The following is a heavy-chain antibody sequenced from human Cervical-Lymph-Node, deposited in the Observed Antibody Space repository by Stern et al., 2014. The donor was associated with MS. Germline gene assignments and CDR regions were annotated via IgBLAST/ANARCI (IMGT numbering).Heavy chain of an antibody. CDR3: ASAHPATRRGYKGMNV. V-gene: IGHV1-69*01. CDR1: GGTFRNFP. J-gene: IGHJ6*02. Sequence: VQLVESGSEVRKPWSSVNVTCKASGGTFRNFPVNWVRQAPGQGLEWVGGIIPVFGTPTYSQKFQDRVTIIADESTNTVYVELSSLTTDDTATYFCASAHPATRRGYKGMNVWGQGTTIAVSS. CDR2: IIPVFGTP. D-gene: IGHD2-2*01.